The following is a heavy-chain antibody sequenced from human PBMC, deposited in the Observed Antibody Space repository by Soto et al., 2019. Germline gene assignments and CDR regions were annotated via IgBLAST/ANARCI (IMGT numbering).Heavy chain of an antibody. Sequence: QLLESGPGLVKPSETLSLTCTVSGGSIISSSYYWGWIRQPPGKGLEWIGSIYSSGSTYYNPSLKSRVTISVDTSKNQFSLKLSSVTAAETAVHYCATPVSSGYQAFEVWGQGTMVTVSS. CDR3: ATPVSSGYQAFEV. J-gene: IGHJ3*01. D-gene: IGHD3-22*01. CDR1: GGSIISSSYY. CDR2: IYSSGST. V-gene: IGHV4-39*01.